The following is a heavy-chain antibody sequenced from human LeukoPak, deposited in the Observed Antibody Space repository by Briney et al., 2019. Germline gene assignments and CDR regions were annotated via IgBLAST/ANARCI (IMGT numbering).Heavy chain of an antibody. Sequence: SRTPSCALDTPSPTTIYIGCDSPAQRKGLEWVSYIIRSVSNIYYTDSLKGRFTSYRANGTVSLYLQMNSLRAEDTDVYYCARDSGSSSWYGNYYYYYGMDVWGQGTTVTVSS. V-gene: IGHV3-11*04. CDR1: DTPSPTT. J-gene: IGHJ6*02. CDR3: ARDSGSSSWYGNYYYYYGMDV. D-gene: IGHD6-13*01. CDR2: IIRSVSNI.